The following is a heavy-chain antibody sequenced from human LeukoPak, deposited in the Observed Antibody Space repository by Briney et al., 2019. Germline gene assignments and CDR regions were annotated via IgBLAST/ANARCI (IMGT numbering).Heavy chain of an antibody. CDR1: GXTXSXXT. CDR3: AREGSGWSSSNFDY. CDR2: ISSSTSYI. D-gene: IGHD3-3*01. V-gene: IGHV3-21*01. J-gene: IGHJ4*02. Sequence: XXXCAXXGXTXSXXTMXWXXXXXXXGXXXXXSISSSTSYIYYADSVKGRFTISRDNAKNSLYLQMNSLRAEDTAVYYCAREGSGWSSSNFDYWGQGTLVTVSS.